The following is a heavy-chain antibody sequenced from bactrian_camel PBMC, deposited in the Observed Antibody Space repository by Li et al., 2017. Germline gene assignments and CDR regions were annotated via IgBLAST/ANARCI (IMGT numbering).Heavy chain of an antibody. Sequence: VQLVESGGGLVQPGGSLRLSCAASGFTFSSYAMSWVRQAPGKGLEWVSGITSGGSSAYADSVKGRFTISRDNAQNTVYLELNSLKTEDMAMYYCASGFGTIWYDYKYWGQGTQVTVS. CDR1: GFTFSSYA. D-gene: IGHD1*01. V-gene: IGHV3S40*01. J-gene: IGHJ4*01. CDR3: ASGFGTIWYDYKY. CDR2: ITSGGSS.